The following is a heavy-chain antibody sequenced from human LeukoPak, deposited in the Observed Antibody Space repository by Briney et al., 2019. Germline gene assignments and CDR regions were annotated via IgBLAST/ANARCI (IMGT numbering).Heavy chain of an antibody. J-gene: IGHJ4*02. CDR1: GGTFSSYA. CDR2: IIPIFGTA. CDR3: ARSDYDFWSGYPDY. D-gene: IGHD3-3*01. V-gene: IGHV1-69*13. Sequence: GASVKVSCKASGGTFSSYAISWVRQAPGQGLEWMGGIIPIFGTANYAQKFQGRVTITADESTSTAYMELSSLRSEDTAVYYCARSDYDFWSGYPDYWGQGTLVTVSS.